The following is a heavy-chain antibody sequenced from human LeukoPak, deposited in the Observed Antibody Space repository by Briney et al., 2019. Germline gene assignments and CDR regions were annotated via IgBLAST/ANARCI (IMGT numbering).Heavy chain of an antibody. CDR3: AKAAHCTSTSCHFSGYAQRPLDS. D-gene: IGHD2-2*01. J-gene: IGHJ4*02. Sequence: GGSLRLSCVASGFTFNTYGMAWVRQAPGKGLEWVAGISSDGSNKDYADSVKGRFTISRDNSKNTLYLQMNSLRSEDTAVYYCAKAAHCTSTSCHFSGYAQRPLDSWGQGTLVTVSS. CDR2: ISSDGSNK. CDR1: GFTFNTYG. V-gene: IGHV3-30*18.